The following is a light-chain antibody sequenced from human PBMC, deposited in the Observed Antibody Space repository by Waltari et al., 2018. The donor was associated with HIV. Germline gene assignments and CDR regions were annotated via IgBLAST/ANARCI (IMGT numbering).Light chain of an antibody. CDR2: DVN. CDR3: CSYAGGPFV. Sequence: QSALPQPASVSGSPGQSVNMSCPGSNSDVGKYDFVSWYQHNPGQTPHLIIYDVNTRPSGVSLRFSGSKSGNTASLTISGLQAEDEANYYCCSYAGGPFVFGSGT. J-gene: IGLJ1*01. V-gene: IGLV2-23*02. CDR1: NSDVGKYDF.